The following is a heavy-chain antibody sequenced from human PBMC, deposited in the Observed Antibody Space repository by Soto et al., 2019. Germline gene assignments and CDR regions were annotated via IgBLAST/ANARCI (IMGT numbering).Heavy chain of an antibody. CDR1: GFTLSVHY. D-gene: IGHD3-22*01. CDR2: SRDKPQGYST. CDR3: VRATYFSDSSGYTRCLDY. V-gene: IGHV3-72*01. Sequence: GGSLSLSCAGSGFTLSVHYIDWVRQAPGKGLGWVGRSRDKPQGYSTAYAASVKGRFTTSRDESKTSAYLQMNSLKTEDTAVYYCVRATYFSDSSGYTRCLDYWGQGTLVTVAS. J-gene: IGHJ4*02.